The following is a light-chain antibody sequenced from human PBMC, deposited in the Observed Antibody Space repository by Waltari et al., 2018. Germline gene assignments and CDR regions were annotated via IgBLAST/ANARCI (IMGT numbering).Light chain of an antibody. V-gene: IGKV3-20*01. J-gene: IGKJ1*01. CDR1: QTVNNNY. Sequence: ENVLTQSPATLSLSPGERATLSCRASQTVNNNYLAWYQQNPGQAPRLLIYIASSRAAGIPDRFTGSGSGTDFTLTISRLEPEDFAVYYCHQYGASPRTFGRGTKVEIK. CDR3: HQYGASPRT. CDR2: IAS.